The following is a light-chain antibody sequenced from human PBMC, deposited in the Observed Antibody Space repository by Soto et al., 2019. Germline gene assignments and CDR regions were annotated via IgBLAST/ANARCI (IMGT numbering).Light chain of an antibody. V-gene: IGLV2-14*01. Sequence: QSVLTQPASVSGSPGQSITISCTGTISDYVSWYQQHPGKAPKLMIYEVSNRPSGVSARFSGSKSGNTASLTISGLQAEDEAAYYCSSYTSGAIPHYVFATGTKVTVL. CDR2: EVS. CDR1: ISDY. CDR3: SSYTSGAIPHYV. J-gene: IGLJ1*01.